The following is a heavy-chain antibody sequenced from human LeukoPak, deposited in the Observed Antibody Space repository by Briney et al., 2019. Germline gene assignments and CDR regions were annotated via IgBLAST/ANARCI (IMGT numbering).Heavy chain of an antibody. CDR2: ISGSGGAT. D-gene: IGHD3-10*01. CDR3: AKNYGSGTYYNYFDS. Sequence: ETLSLTCAVYRGSFSGYYWSWVRRAPGKGLEWVSSISGSGGATYYPDSVKGRFTISRDNSENTLYLQINSLRAEDTAVFYCAKNYGSGTYYNYFDSWGQGTLVTVSS. J-gene: IGHJ4*02. CDR1: RGSFSGYY. V-gene: IGHV3-23*01.